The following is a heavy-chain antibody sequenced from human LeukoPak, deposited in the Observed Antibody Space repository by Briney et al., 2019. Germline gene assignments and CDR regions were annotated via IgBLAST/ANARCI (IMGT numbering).Heavy chain of an antibody. Sequence: ASVEVSCKASGYSFTGYYINWVRQAPGQGLEWMGWISPFSGGTKYAQKFQGRVTMSRDTSITTAYMELSGLKSDDTAVYYCARDDSLSSWGQGTLVIVSS. CDR2: ISPFSGGT. J-gene: IGHJ5*02. CDR3: ARDDSLSS. V-gene: IGHV1-2*02. D-gene: IGHD3-9*01. CDR1: GYSFTGYY.